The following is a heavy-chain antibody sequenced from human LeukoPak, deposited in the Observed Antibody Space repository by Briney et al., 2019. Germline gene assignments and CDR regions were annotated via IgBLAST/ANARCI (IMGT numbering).Heavy chain of an antibody. CDR1: GYTFTRYY. CDR3: ARVGKWLVGAFDI. D-gene: IGHD6-19*01. V-gene: IGHV1-46*01. J-gene: IGHJ3*02. CDR2: INPSGGST. Sequence: ASVKVSCKASGYTFTRYYMHWVRQAPGQGLEWMGIINPSGGSTSYAQKFQGRVTMTRDMSTSTVYMELSSLRSEDTAVYYCARVGKWLVGAFDIWGQGTMVTVSS.